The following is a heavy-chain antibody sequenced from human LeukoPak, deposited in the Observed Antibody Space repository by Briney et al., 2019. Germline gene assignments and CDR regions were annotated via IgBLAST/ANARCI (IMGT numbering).Heavy chain of an antibody. Sequence: GGSLRLSCAASGFTFSSYEMNWVRQAPGKGLEWVSYISSSGGSTYYADSRKGRFTISRDNSKNTLHLQMNSLRAEDTAVYYCTETPTYKLLWFGSYYKSLESHYYYYYMDVWGKGTTITVSS. J-gene: IGHJ6*03. D-gene: IGHD3-10*01. CDR1: GFTFSSYE. V-gene: IGHV3-38-3*01. CDR3: TETPTYKLLWFGSYYKSLESHYYYYYMDV. CDR2: ISSSGGST.